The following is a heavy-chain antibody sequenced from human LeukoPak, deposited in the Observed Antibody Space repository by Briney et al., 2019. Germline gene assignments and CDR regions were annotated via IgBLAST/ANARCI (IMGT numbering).Heavy chain of an antibody. Sequence: GGSLGLSCAASGFTFSSYAMSWVRQAPGKGLEWVSAISGSGGSTYYADSVKGRFTISRDNSKNTLYLQMNSLRAEDTAVYYCAKGGSYSLDLCCYWGQGTLVTVSS. CDR2: ISGSGGST. V-gene: IGHV3-23*01. J-gene: IGHJ4*02. CDR3: AKGGSYSLDLCCY. D-gene: IGHD1-26*01. CDR1: GFTFSSYA.